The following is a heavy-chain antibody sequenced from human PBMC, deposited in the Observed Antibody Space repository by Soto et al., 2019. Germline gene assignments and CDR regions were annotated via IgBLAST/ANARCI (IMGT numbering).Heavy chain of an antibody. J-gene: IGHJ4*02. CDR1: GYTFTSYG. D-gene: IGHD3-22*01. V-gene: IGHV1-18*01. CDR3: ARDLYDSSGSLFDY. CDR2: ISAYNGNT. Sequence: GASVKVSGKASGYTFTSYGISWGRQAPGQGLEWMGWISAYNGNTNYAQKRQGRVTMTTDTSTSTDYMELRSLRSDDTDVYYCARDLYDSSGSLFDYWGQGTLVTVSS.